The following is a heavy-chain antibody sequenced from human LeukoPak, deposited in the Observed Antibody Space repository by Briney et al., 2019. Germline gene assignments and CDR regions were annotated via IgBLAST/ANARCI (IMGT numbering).Heavy chain of an antibody. V-gene: IGHV3-48*04. CDR2: ISSSGSTI. D-gene: IGHD5-18*01. CDR3: ARDRKSYGYLGLVDY. CDR1: GFTFSSYA. J-gene: IGHJ4*02. Sequence: GGSLRLSCAASGFTFSSYAMHWVRQAPGKGLEWVSYISSSGSTIYYADSVEGRFTISRDNAKNSLYLQMNSLRAEDTAVYYCARDRKSYGYLGLVDYWGQGTLVTVSS.